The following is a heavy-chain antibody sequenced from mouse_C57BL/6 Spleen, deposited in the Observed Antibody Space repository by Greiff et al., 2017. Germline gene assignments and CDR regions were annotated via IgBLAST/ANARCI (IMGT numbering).Heavy chain of an antibody. CDR3: TRKAYYSNYEYFDY. V-gene: IGHV1-15*01. CDR2: IDPETGGT. J-gene: IGHJ2*01. Sequence: VQLQQSGAELVRPGASVTLSCKASGYTFTDYEMHWVKQTPVHGLEWIGAIDPETGGTAYNQKFKGKAILTADKSSSTAYMELRSLTSEDSAVYYCTRKAYYSNYEYFDYWGQGTTLTVSS. CDR1: GYTFTDYE. D-gene: IGHD2-5*01.